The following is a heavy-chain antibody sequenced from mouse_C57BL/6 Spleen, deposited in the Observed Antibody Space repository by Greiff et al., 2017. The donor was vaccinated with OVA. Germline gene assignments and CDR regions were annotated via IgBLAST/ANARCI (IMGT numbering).Heavy chain of an antibody. D-gene: IGHD3-3*01. V-gene: IGHV1-55*01. CDR2: IYPGSGST. J-gene: IGHJ4*01. CDR1: GYTFTSYW. CDR3: ARGGREDYYAMDY. Sequence: QVQLQQPGAELVKPGASVKMSCKASGYTFTSYWITWVKQRPGHGLEWIGDIYPGSGSTNYNEKFKSKATLTVDTSSSTAYMQLSSLTSEDSAVYYCARGGREDYYAMDYWGQGTSVTVSS.